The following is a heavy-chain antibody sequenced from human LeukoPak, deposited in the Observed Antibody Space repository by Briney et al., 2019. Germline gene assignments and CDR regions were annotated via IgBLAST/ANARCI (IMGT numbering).Heavy chain of an antibody. V-gene: IGHV1-69*01. CDR2: IIPIFGTA. D-gene: IGHD2-2*01. CDR1: GGTFSSYA. CDR3: ATLRYCSSTSCLKVIDY. J-gene: IGHJ4*02. Sequence: SVKVSCKASGGTFSSYAISWVRQAPGQGREWMGGIIPIFGTANYAQKFQGRVTITADESTSTAYMELSSLRSEDTAAYYCATLRYCSSTSCLKVIDYWGQGTLVTVPS.